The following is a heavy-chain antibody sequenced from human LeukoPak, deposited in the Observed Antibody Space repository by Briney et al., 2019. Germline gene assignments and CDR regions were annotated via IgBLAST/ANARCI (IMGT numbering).Heavy chain of an antibody. CDR1: GFTFGSYA. V-gene: IGHV3-48*03. Sequence: GRSLRLSCAASGFTFGSYAMHWVRQAPGKGLEWVSYISSSGSTIYYADSVKGRFTISRDNAKNSLYLQMNSLRVEDTAVYYCARDQGIAVAGMGDFDYWGQGTLVTVSS. D-gene: IGHD6-19*01. J-gene: IGHJ4*02. CDR3: ARDQGIAVAGMGDFDY. CDR2: ISSSGSTI.